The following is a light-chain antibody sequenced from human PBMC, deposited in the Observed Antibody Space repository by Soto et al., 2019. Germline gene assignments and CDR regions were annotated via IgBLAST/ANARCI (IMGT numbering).Light chain of an antibody. J-gene: IGLJ1*01. CDR2: EVS. V-gene: IGLV2-14*01. Sequence: QSALTQPASVSGSPGQSTTISCTGTSSDVGNYKYVSWYQQHPGKAPKLMIYEVSNRPSGVSNRFSGSKSGNTASLTISGLQAEDETDYYCFSYTSSGTYVFGTGTKVT. CDR3: FSYTSSGTYV. CDR1: SSDVGNYKY.